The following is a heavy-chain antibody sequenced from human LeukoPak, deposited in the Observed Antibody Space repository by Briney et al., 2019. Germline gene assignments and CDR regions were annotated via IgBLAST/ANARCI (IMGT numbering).Heavy chain of an antibody. CDR1: GYSFPNYW. J-gene: IGHJ6*03. CDR3: ARVYSSSHYYYYYYMDI. CDR2: IYPGDSDT. Sequence: GESLKISCKGSGYSFPNYWIGWVRQMPGKGLEWMGIIYPGDSDTTYKPSFQGQVTISADKSISTAYLQWSSLKASDTAMYYCARVYSSSHYYYYYYMDIWGKGTTVTVSS. D-gene: IGHD6-6*01. V-gene: IGHV5-51*01.